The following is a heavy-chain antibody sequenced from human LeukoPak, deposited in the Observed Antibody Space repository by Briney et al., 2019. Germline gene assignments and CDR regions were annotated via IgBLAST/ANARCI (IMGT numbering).Heavy chain of an antibody. V-gene: IGHV4-4*02. D-gene: IGHD2-2*01. CDR2: VYHSGIT. CDR1: GGSITSSNW. Sequence: SGTLSLTCAVSGGSITSSNWWTWVRQAPGKGLEWIGEVYHSGITNYNPSLKSRLTLSVDMSNNEFSLRLNSVTAADTAVYYCAKYRPPWLWGQGTPVTVSS. CDR3: AKYRPPWL. J-gene: IGHJ4*02.